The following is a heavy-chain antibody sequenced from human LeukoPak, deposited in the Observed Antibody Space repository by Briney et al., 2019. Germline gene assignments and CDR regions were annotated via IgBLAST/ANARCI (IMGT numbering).Heavy chain of an antibody. J-gene: IGHJ3*02. V-gene: IGHV4-59*01. CDR3: ARDQAPDAFDI. Sequence: SGTLSLTCAVSGGSISSYYWSWIRQPPGKGLEWIGYIYYSGSTNYNPSLKSRVTISVDTSKNQFSLKLSSVTAADTAVYYCARDQAPDAFDIWGQGTMVTVSS. CDR1: GGSISSYY. CDR2: IYYSGST.